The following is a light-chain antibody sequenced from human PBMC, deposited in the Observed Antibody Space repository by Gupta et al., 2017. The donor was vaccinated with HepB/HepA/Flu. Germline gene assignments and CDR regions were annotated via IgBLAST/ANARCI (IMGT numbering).Light chain of an antibody. CDR3: RQDNSWPIT. CDR2: DAS. V-gene: IGKV3-15*01. Sequence: EIVMTQSPATLSVSPGERATLSCRASQNVRSNLGWFQQKPGQAPRPLIYDASSSATGIPARFSGSGSGTEFTLTISSLQSEDFAIYYCRQDNSWPITFGQGTRLEIK. J-gene: IGKJ5*01. CDR1: QNVRSN.